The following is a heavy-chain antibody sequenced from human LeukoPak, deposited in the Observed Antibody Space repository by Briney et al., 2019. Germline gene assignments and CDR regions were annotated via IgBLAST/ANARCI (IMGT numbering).Heavy chain of an antibody. CDR3: ASEGEYYFGYFY. J-gene: IGHJ4*02. V-gene: IGHV3-48*04. CDR1: GFTFSSYS. CDR2: ISSSTSTI. D-gene: IGHD2/OR15-2a*01. Sequence: GGSLRLSCAASGFTFSSYSMNWVRQAPGKGLEWVSYISSSTSTIYYADSVKGRFTISRDNAKNSLYLEMNNLRGEDTAVYHCASEGEYYFGYFYWGQGTLVAVSS.